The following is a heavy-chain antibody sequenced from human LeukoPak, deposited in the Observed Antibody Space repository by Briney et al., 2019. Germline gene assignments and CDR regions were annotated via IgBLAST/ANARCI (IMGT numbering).Heavy chain of an antibody. CDR1: GFTFSSSA. V-gene: IGHV3-23*01. CDR3: ARVREQWLVGGWNYYYYMDV. Sequence: QAGGSLRLSCAASGFTFSSSAMSWVRQAPGKGLEWVSAISGSSGTYYADSVKGRFTISRDNSKNTLYLQMNSLRAEDTAVYYCARVREQWLVGGWNYYYYMDVWGKGTTVTISS. J-gene: IGHJ6*03. D-gene: IGHD6-19*01. CDR2: ISGSSGT.